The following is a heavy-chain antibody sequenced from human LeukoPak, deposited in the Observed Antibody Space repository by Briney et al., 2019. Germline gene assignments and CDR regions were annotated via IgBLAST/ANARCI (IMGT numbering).Heavy chain of an antibody. J-gene: IGHJ4*02. CDR1: GYTFTSYG. Sequence: GASVKVSCKASGYTFTSYGISWVRQAPGQGLEWMGGIIPIFGTANYAQKFQGRVTITADESTSTAYMELSSLRSEDTAVYYCARSYSSGWLPGDYWGQGTPVTVSS. V-gene: IGHV1-69*13. CDR3: ARSYSSGWLPGDY. D-gene: IGHD6-19*01. CDR2: IIPIFGTA.